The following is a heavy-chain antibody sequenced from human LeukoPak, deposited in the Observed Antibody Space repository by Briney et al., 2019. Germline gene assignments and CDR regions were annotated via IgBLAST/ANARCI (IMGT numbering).Heavy chain of an antibody. D-gene: IGHD3-16*01. CDR2: IYYSGST. CDR3: VGLGAPSHRFDP. J-gene: IGHJ5*02. CDR1: GGSISSYY. V-gene: IGHV4-59*01. Sequence: SETLSLTCTVSGGSISSYYWSWIRQPPGKGLEWIGYIYYSGSTNYNPSLKSRVTISVDTSKNQFSLKLSSVTAADTAVYYCVGLGAPSHRFDPWGQGTLVTVSS.